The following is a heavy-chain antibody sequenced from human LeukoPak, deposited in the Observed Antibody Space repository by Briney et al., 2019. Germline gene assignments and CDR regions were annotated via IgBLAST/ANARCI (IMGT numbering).Heavy chain of an antibody. Sequence: PSETLSLTCTVSGGSISSSSYYWGWIRQPPGKGLEWIGSIYYSGSTYYNPSLKSRVTISVDTSKNQFSLKLSSVTAADTAVYYCARITMVRGVINPHQYFDYWGQGTLVTVSS. CDR2: IYYSGST. V-gene: IGHV4-39*07. J-gene: IGHJ4*02. CDR1: GGSISSSSYY. CDR3: ARITMVRGVINPHQYFDY. D-gene: IGHD3-10*01.